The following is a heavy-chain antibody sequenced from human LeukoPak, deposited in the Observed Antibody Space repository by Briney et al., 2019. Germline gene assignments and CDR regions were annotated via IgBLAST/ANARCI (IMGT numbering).Heavy chain of an antibody. CDR2: INPDGSTT. J-gene: IGHJ6*03. Sequence: GGSLRLSCAASGFTFSNYWMHWVRHDPGKGLVWVSFINPDGSTTNYADSVKGRFTISRDNAKNALYLQMNSLRAEDTAEYYCARERRGYNYGYYYYMDVWGKGTTVTISS. D-gene: IGHD5-18*01. V-gene: IGHV3-74*01. CDR1: GFTFSNYW. CDR3: ARERRGYNYGYYYYMDV.